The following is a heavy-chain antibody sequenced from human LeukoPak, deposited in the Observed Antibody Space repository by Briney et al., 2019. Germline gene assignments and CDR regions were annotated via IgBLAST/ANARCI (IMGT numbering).Heavy chain of an antibody. CDR1: GFTVSSNY. CDR3: TRSPSYYYYDSSGYLSYFDY. J-gene: IGHJ4*02. CDR2: IYGGGST. Sequence: GGSLRLSCAASGFTVSSNYMSWVRQAPGEGLEWVSVIYGGGSTYYSDSVKGRFPISRDKSKNTLYLKMNRLRAEDTAVYYCTRSPSYYYYDSSGYLSYFDYWGQGTLVTVSS. D-gene: IGHD3-22*01. V-gene: IGHV3-66*02.